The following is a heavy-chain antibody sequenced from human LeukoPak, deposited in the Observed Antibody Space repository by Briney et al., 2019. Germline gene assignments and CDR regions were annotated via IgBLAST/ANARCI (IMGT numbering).Heavy chain of an antibody. CDR2: IYHSGST. CDR3: AGRYSYGPVAFDI. J-gene: IGHJ3*02. V-gene: IGHV4-38-2*02. CDR1: GYSIRSGYY. D-gene: IGHD5-18*01. Sequence: PSETLSLTCTVSGYSIRSGYYWGWIRKPPGKGLEWIGSIYHSGSTYYSPSLKSRVTISLDTSKNQLSLKLSSVTAADTAVYYCAGRYSYGPVAFDIWGQGTMVTVSS.